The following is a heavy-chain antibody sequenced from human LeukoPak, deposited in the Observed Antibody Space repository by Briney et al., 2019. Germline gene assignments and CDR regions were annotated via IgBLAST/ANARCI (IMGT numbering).Heavy chain of an antibody. Sequence: SETLSLTCTVSGGSISSSSYYWGWIRQPPGKGLEWIGSIYYSGSTYYNPSLKSRVTISVDTSKNQFSLKLSSVTAADTAVYYCARPMVRGVIIGWFDPWGQGTLVTVSS. J-gene: IGHJ5*02. CDR3: ARPMVRGVIIGWFDP. CDR2: IYYSGST. D-gene: IGHD3-10*01. CDR1: GGSISSSSYY. V-gene: IGHV4-39*01.